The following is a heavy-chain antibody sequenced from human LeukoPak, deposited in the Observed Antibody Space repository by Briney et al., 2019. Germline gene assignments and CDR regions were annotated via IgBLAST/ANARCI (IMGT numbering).Heavy chain of an antibody. CDR2: VHPKSGDT. Sequence: ASVTVSCKASGYPFSTYEINWVRQAPGPGLEWMGWVHPKSGDTAYAQKFQDRVTMTRDTSISAVYMELSSLRSEDTAMYFCTRGPRDDPWGQGTLVTVSS. CDR3: TRGPRDDP. J-gene: IGHJ5*02. V-gene: IGHV1-8*01. CDR1: GYPFSTYE.